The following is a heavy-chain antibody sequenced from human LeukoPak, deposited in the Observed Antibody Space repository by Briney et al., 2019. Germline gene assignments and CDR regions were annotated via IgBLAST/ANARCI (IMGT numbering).Heavy chain of an antibody. Sequence: GGSLRLSCPASGFTFSHYWMSWVRQSPGKGLEWVATIKNDGGDTLFADSVMGRLTSSRDDAKNSLLLQFHSLRVDDTAVYYCTRLAPGSSRDYWGQGTLVTVSS. CDR1: GFTFSHYW. CDR2: IKNDGGDT. D-gene: IGHD2-15*01. CDR3: TRLAPGSSRDY. J-gene: IGHJ4*02. V-gene: IGHV3-7*01.